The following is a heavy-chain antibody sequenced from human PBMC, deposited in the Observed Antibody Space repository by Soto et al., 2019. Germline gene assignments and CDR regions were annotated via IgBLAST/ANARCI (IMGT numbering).Heavy chain of an antibody. CDR3: ARDEVAAFDI. V-gene: IGHV4-59*01. CDR2: IYYSGST. CDR1: GGSISSYY. Sequence: QLQLQESGPGLVKPSETLSLTCTVSGGSISSYYWSWIRQPPGKGLEWIGYIYYSGSTNYNPSLKSRVTISVDTSKNQFSLKLSSVTAADRAVYYCARDEVAAFDIWGQGTMVTVSS. J-gene: IGHJ3*02.